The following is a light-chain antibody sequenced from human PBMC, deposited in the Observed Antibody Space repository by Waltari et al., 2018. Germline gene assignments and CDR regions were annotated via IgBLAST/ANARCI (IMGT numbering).Light chain of an antibody. V-gene: IGKV1-5*03. CDR1: QSISSW. J-gene: IGKJ2*01. CDR3: QQYNSYPYT. CDR2: TTS. Sequence: DIQMTQSPSTLSASVGDRVTITCRASQSISSWLAWYHQKPGKAPKLLIYTTSSLESGVPSRFSGSGSGTEFTLTISSLQPDDFATYYCQQYNSYPYTFGQGTKLEIK.